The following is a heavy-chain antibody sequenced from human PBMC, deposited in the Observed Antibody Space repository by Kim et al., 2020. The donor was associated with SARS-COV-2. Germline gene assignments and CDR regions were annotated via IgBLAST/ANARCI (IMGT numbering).Heavy chain of an antibody. CDR3: ARQSYGEPLDY. Sequence: TNNSPSLCRRVTISVDTSKNQFSLQLSSVTAADTAVYYCARQSYGEPLDYWGQGTLVTVSS. J-gene: IGHJ4*02. V-gene: IGHV4-59*08. CDR2: T. D-gene: IGHD4-17*01.